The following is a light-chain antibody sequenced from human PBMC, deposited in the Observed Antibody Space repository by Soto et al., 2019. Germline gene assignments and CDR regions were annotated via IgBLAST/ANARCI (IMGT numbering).Light chain of an antibody. J-gene: IGKJ5*01. CDR1: QSVGSN. Sequence: DIGMPQTPDPMSVSSGEGSTLSCMASQSVGSNLAWYQQKPAQAPRLLIYGVSTRATGTPARFSGSGSGTEFTLTISSLQSEDCAVYYCQQDYDWPITCGQGTRLEIK. V-gene: IGKV3-15*01. CDR3: QQDYDWPIT. CDR2: GVS.